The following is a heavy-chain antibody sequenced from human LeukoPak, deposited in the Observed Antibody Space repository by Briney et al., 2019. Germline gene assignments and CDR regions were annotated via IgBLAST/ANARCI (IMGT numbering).Heavy chain of an antibody. CDR3: ARDRGFPSYYYYMDV. CDR2: INHSGST. V-gene: IGHV4-34*01. CDR1: GGSFSGYY. Sequence: KPSETLSLTCAVYGGSFSGYYWSWIRQPPGKGLEWIGEINHSGSTNYNPSLKSRVTISVDTSKNQFSLRLSSVTAADTAVYYCARDRGFPSYYYYMDVWGKGTTVTVSS. J-gene: IGHJ6*03.